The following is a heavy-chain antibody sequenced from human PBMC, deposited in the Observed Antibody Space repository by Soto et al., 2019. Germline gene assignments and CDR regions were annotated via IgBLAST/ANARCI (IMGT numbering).Heavy chain of an antibody. V-gene: IGHV1-3*01. J-gene: IGHJ4*02. CDR2: INAGNGNT. CDR1: GYTFTSYA. Sequence: QVQLVQSGAEVKKPGASVKVSCKASGYTFTSYAMHWVRQAPGQRLEWMGWINAGNGNTKYSQKYQGRVTITRDTSARIAYMELRSLRSEDTAVYYCAKLNSSGWVGWGQGTLVTVSS. CDR3: AKLNSSGWVG. D-gene: IGHD6-19*01.